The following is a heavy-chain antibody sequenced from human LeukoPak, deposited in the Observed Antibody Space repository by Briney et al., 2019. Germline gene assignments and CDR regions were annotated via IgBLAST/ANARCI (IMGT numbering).Heavy chain of an antibody. CDR2: YYNSGST. CDR3: VGAKQWLSFDI. V-gene: IGHV4-59*08. Sequence: SETLSLTCTVSGGSTSSNSWSWMRQPPGKGLEWIGTYYNSGSTNYDPSLKSRATISVGTSKNQFSLKLSSVTAADTAVYYCVGAKQWLSFDIWGQGTMVTVSS. CDR1: GGSTSSNS. D-gene: IGHD3-22*01. J-gene: IGHJ3*02.